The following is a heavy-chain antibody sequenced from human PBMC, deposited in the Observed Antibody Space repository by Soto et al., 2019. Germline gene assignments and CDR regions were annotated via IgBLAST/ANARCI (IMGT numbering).Heavy chain of an antibody. D-gene: IGHD2-21*02. CDR3: PRQVYTVVTPVDY. CDR1: GFTFSTFP. V-gene: IGHV3-48*02. Sequence: EVQLVESGGGLVQPGGSLRLSCAASGFTFSTFPMTWVRQPPGKGLEWVSYISGASNCIYYADSVKGRFTISRDNAKNSMSLQMNSLRDEDTAVYYWPRQVYTVVTPVDYWGQGTLVTVSS. J-gene: IGHJ4*02. CDR2: ISGASNCI.